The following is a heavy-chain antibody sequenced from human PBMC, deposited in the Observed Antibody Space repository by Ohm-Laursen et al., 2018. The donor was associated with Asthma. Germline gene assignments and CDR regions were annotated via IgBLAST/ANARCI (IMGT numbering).Heavy chain of an antibody. Sequence: SLRLSCAASGFTFSSYGMHWVRQAPGKGLEWVAVIWYDGSNKYYADSVKGRFTISRDNSKNTLYLQMNSLRAEDTAVYYCAKDGRAPLLVAAAGTGYFDYWGQGTLVTVSS. CDR3: AKDGRAPLLVAAAGTGYFDY. CDR2: IWYDGSNK. CDR1: GFTFSSYG. J-gene: IGHJ4*02. D-gene: IGHD6-13*01. V-gene: IGHV3-30*18.